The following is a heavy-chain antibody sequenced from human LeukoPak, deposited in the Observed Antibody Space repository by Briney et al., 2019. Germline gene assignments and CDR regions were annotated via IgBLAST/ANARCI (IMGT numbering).Heavy chain of an antibody. J-gene: IGHJ2*01. CDR3: ARINDSRTPTPWYFDL. Sequence: SETLSLTCSVSGGSISSDGYYWNWIRQHPGKGLEWIGYIHYSGSPYYNPSLKSRVAISVDTSKNQFSLRVRSVTAADTAVYYCARINDSRTPTPWYFDLWGRGSLVTVSS. D-gene: IGHD3-22*01. CDR2: IHYSGSP. CDR1: GGSISSDGYY. V-gene: IGHV4-31*03.